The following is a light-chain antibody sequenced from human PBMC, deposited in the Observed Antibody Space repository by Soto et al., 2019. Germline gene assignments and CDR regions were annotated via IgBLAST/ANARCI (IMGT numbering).Light chain of an antibody. Sequence: EIVLTQSPGTLSLSPGKRATLSCRASQSVSSNYLAWYQQKPGQAPRLLIFGASSRASGIPDRFSGSGSGTDFTLTIGRLEPEDFAVYYCQQYGRSPATFGQGTKV. CDR3: QQYGRSPAT. J-gene: IGKJ1*01. V-gene: IGKV3-20*01. CDR1: QSVSSNY. CDR2: GAS.